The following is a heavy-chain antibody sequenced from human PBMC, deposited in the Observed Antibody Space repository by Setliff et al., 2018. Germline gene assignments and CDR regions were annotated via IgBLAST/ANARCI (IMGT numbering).Heavy chain of an antibody. CDR2: ISPYTGNT. J-gene: IGHJ4*02. V-gene: IGHV1-18*01. Sequence: GASVKVSCKASGYTFFTSGISWVRQAPGQGLEWMGWISPYTGNTKYAQKFQGRVTMTRDTSISTAYMELSRLRSDDTAVYYCARGDSAAYPDYWGQGTLVTVSS. D-gene: IGHD2-2*01. CDR3: ARGDSAAYPDY. CDR1: GYTFFTSG.